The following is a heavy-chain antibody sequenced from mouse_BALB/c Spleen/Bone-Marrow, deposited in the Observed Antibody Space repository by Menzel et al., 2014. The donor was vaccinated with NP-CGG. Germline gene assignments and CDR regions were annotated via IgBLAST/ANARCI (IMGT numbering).Heavy chain of an antibody. CDR3: ARHSGSTSYYYTMDY. Sequence: EVMLVESGGGLVKLGGSLKLSCAASGFTFSSFAMSWVRQTPEKRLEWVATISSGGSYTYYPDSVKGRFTISRDNAKNTLYLQMSSLRSEDTAMYYCARHSGSTSYYYTMDYWGQGTSVTVSS. J-gene: IGHJ4*01. D-gene: IGHD1-1*01. CDR2: ISSGGSYT. CDR1: GFTFSSFA. V-gene: IGHV5-9-1*01.